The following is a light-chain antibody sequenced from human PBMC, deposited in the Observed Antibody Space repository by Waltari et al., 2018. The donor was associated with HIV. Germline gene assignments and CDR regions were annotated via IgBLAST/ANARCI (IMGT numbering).Light chain of an antibody. Sequence: EIVLTQFPGTLSLSPGERATLSCRASQSLSSSYLAWYQEKPGQAPRLLIYGASSSATGIPDRFSGSESGTDFTLTISRLEPEDFAVYYCQQYGSSPPITFGPGTKVDIK. J-gene: IGKJ3*01. CDR1: QSLSSSY. V-gene: IGKV3-20*01. CDR3: QQYGSSPPIT. CDR2: GAS.